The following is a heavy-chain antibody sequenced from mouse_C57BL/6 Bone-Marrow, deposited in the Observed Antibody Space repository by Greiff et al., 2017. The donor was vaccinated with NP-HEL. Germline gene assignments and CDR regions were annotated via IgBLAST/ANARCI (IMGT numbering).Heavy chain of an antibody. J-gene: IGHJ4*01. V-gene: IGHV1-26*01. CDR2: INPNNGGT. Sequence: VQLQQSGPELVKPGASVKISCKASGYTFTDYYMNWVKQSHGKSLEWIGDINPNNGGTSYNQKFKGKATLTVDKSSSTAYMELRSLTSEDSAAYYCARWTVVATYYYAMDYWGQGTSVTVSS. D-gene: IGHD1-1*01. CDR1: GYTFTDYY. CDR3: ARWTVVATYYYAMDY.